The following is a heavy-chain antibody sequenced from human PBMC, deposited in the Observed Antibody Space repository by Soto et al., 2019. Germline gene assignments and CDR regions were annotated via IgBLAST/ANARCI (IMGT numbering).Heavy chain of an antibody. CDR1: GFTFSTYW. V-gene: IGHV3-7*01. Sequence: PGGSLRLSCAASGFTFSTYWMSWVRQAPGKGLEWVANIKADGSETYYVDSVRGRFTISRDNAKNSLYLQMISLRAEDTAVYYCTSMIFGGPSDYWGQGALVTVSS. CDR3: TSMIFGGPSDY. D-gene: IGHD3-16*01. J-gene: IGHJ4*02. CDR2: IKADGSET.